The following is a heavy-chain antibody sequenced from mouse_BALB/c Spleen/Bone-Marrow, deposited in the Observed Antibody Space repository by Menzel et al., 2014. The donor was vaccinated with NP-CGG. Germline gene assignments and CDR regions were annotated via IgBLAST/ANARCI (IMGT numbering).Heavy chain of an antibody. D-gene: IGHD2-4*01. CDR1: GFTFSSYG. V-gene: IGHV5-6-3*01. Sequence: EVEGVVSGGGLVQPGGSLKISCAASGFTFSSYGMSWVRQTPAKRLALVATINSNGGSPYYRDSLKGRFTLSRDNGKNPVYLQMSSLKSEDAAMYYCARDNYYDSDGFAYWGQGTLVNASA. CDR3: ARDNYYDSDGFAY. J-gene: IGHJ3*01. CDR2: INSNGGSP.